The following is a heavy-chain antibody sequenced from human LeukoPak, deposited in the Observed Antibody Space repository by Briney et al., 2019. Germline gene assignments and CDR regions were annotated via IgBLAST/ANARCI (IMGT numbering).Heavy chain of an antibody. J-gene: IGHJ5*02. CDR3: ASRCWYVNWFDP. CDR1: GYTLTELS. V-gene: IGHV1-24*01. D-gene: IGHD6-13*01. Sequence: ASVKVSCKVSGYTLTELSMHWVRQAPGKGLEWMGGFDPEDGETIYAQKFQGRVTMTEDTSTDTAYMELSSLRSEDTAVYYCASRCWYVNWFDPWGQGTLVTVSS. CDR2: FDPEDGET.